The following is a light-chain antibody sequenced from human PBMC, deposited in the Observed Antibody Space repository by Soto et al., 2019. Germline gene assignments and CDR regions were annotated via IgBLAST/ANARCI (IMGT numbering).Light chain of an antibody. J-gene: IGKJ4*01. CDR3: QQYDNVPLT. CDR2: DAS. Sequence: DVQLTQSPSSLSSAVGDRVTLTCQASHDISDYLNWYKHKPGEASKLLRYDASKLEAGVPSRVSGRGSGTDFTFSISSLKPEDIDTYYCQQYDNVPLTFGGGTKVDIK. V-gene: IGKV1-33*01. CDR1: HDISDY.